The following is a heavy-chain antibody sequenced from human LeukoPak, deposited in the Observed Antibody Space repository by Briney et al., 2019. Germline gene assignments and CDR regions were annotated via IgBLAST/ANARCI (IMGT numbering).Heavy chain of an antibody. J-gene: IGHJ4*02. Sequence: GGSLRLSCAASGFTFSSYWMCWVRQAPGKGLEWVANIKKDGSEKYYVDSVKGRFTISRDNAKTSLYLQMNSLRAEDTAVYYCARDLSGVAGYTYGRGIDYWGQGTLVTVSS. CDR1: GFTFSSYW. V-gene: IGHV3-7*01. D-gene: IGHD5-18*01. CDR2: IKKDGSEK. CDR3: ARDLSGVAGYTYGRGIDY.